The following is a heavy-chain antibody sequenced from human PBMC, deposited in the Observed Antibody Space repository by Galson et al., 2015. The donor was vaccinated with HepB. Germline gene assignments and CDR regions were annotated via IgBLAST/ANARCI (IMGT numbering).Heavy chain of an antibody. CDR2: TYYRSKRNN. J-gene: IGHJ4*02. CDR1: GDSVSSNSSL. Sequence: CALSGDSVSSNSSLWNCIRQSPSRGLESLGRTYYRSKRNNDYAVSVKSRISITSDTSKNHFSLQLNSVTPEDTAVYFCARVLRLRKGYKSPFDYWGQGTLVTVSS. D-gene: IGHD5-24*01. V-gene: IGHV6-1*01. CDR3: ARVLRLRKGYKSPFDY.